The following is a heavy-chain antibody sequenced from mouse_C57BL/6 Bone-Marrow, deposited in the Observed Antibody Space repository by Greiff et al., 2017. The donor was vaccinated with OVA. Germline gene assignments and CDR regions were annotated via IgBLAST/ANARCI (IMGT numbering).Heavy chain of an antibody. CDR1: GYSITSGYY. J-gene: IGHJ2*01. CDR2: ISYDGSN. V-gene: IGHV3-6*01. CDR3: ASTTTVVPFDY. Sequence: ESGPGLVKPSQSLSLTCSVTGYSITSGYYWNWIRQFPGNKLEWMGYISYDGSNNYNPSLKNRISITRDTSKNQFFLKLNSVTTEDTATYYCASTTTVVPFDYWGQGTTLTVSS. D-gene: IGHD1-1*01.